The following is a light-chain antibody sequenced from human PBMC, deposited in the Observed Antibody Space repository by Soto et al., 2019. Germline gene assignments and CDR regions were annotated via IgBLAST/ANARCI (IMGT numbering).Light chain of an antibody. V-gene: IGKV3-20*01. J-gene: IGKJ1*01. Sequence: EVVLTQSPGTLSLSSGERATLSCRASQTVRNNYLAWYQQKPGQAPRLLIYGASNRATGIPDRFSGSGSGTDFTLTISRLEPEDFAVYYCQQYGSSGTFGQGTKVDIK. CDR3: QQYGSSGT. CDR2: GAS. CDR1: QTVRNNY.